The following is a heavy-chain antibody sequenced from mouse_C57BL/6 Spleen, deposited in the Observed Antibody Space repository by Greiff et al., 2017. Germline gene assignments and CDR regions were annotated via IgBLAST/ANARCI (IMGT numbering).Heavy chain of an antibody. J-gene: IGHJ4*01. V-gene: IGHV1-82*01. Sequence: QVQLQQSGPELVKPGASVKISCKASGYAFSSSWMNWVKQRPGKGLEWIGRIYPGDGDPNYNGKFKGKATLTADKSSSTAYMQLSSLTSEDSAVYFCAGYYYGSSYYAMDYWGQGTSVTVSS. CDR3: AGYYYGSSYYAMDY. D-gene: IGHD1-1*01. CDR1: GYAFSSSW. CDR2: IYPGDGDP.